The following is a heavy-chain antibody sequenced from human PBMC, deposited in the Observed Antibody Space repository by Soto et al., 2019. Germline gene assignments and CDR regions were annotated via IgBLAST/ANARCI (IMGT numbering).Heavy chain of an antibody. D-gene: IGHD7-27*01. CDR2: ISGSGDST. CDR1: EFTFSSYA. Sequence: EVQLLASGGDLVEPGGSLRLSCAASEFTFSSYAMSWVRQAPGKGLEWVATISGSGDSTYYAGSVKGRFTISRDNSENMLFLQMNRVSAGDTAIYYCAKDLGLTAPYDGMDVRGQGTTVSVSS. V-gene: IGHV3-23*01. J-gene: IGHJ6*02. CDR3: AKDLGLTAPYDGMDV.